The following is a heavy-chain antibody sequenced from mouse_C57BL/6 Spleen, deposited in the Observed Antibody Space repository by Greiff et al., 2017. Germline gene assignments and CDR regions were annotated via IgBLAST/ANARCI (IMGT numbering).Heavy chain of an antibody. CDR2: ISDGGSYT. J-gene: IGHJ2*01. Sequence: EVTGVESGGGLVKPGGSLKLSCAASGFTFSSYAMSWVRQTPEKRLEWVAPISDGGSYTYYPDNVKGRFTISRDNAKNNLYLQMSHLKSDDTAMYYCARDRGNSYFDYWGQGTTLTVSS. CDR1: GFTFSSYA. CDR3: ARDRGNSYFDY. D-gene: IGHD2-1*01. V-gene: IGHV5-4*03.